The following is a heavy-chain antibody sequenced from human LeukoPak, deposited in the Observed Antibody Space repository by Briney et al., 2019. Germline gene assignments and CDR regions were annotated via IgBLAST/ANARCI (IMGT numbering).Heavy chain of an antibody. CDR1: GGPFRGFF. Sequence: LSLTCAVSGGPFRGFFWSWIRQAPGEGLEWVAVIYFDGRNKHYADSVQGRFTISRDNSKNTLYLQLNSLRGDDTAVYYCARAYGGNSGLSDYWGQGTLVTVSS. CDR2: IYFDGRNK. V-gene: IGHV3-33*08. D-gene: IGHD4-23*01. CDR3: ARAYGGNSGLSDY. J-gene: IGHJ4*02.